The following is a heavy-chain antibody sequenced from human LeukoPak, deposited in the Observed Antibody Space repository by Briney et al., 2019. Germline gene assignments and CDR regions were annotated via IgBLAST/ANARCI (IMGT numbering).Heavy chain of an antibody. CDR3: ARDGGTPLDY. CDR2: IRAYNGNT. CDR1: GYTFTSYG. V-gene: IGHV1-18*01. J-gene: IGHJ4*02. Sequence: ASVKVSFKASGYTFTSYGISWVRQPPGQGLEWMGGIRAYNGNTNYAQKLQGRVTMTTDTSTGTAYMELRSLRSDDTAVYYCARDGGTPLDYWGQGTLVTVSS. D-gene: IGHD3-16*01.